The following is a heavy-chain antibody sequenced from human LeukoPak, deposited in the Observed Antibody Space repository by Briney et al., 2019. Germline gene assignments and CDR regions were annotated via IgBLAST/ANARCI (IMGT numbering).Heavy chain of an antibody. CDR2: IYYSGST. V-gene: IGHV4-31*03. Sequence: PSQTLLLTCTFSRGYISSGGYYSRWIRQHPGKGLEWIGYIYYSGSTYYNPSLKSRVTISVDTSKNQFSLKLSSVTAADTAVYYCARGAILTGLDYWGQGTLVTVSS. D-gene: IGHD3-9*01. J-gene: IGHJ4*02. CDR3: ARGAILTGLDY. CDR1: RGYISSGGYY.